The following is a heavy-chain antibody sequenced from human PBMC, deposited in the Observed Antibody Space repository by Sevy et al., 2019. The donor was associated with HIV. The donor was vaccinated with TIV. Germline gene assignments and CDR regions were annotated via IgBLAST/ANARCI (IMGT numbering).Heavy chain of an antibody. CDR2: ISSNSDHI. CDR3: AREHSPSFGVVLRGWFDP. Sequence: GGSLRLSCAASGFIFNSYSMNWVRQAPGKGLEWVSFISSNSDHIYYADSVRGRFTISRDNAKNSLFLQMNSLRAENTAVYYCAREHSPSFGVVLRGWFDPWGQGTPVTVSS. D-gene: IGHD3-16*01. V-gene: IGHV3-21*01. J-gene: IGHJ5*02. CDR1: GFIFNSYS.